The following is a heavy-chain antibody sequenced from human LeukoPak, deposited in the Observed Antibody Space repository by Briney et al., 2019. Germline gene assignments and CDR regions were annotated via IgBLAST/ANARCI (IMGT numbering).Heavy chain of an antibody. J-gene: IGHJ6*02. CDR2: ISGSGGST. D-gene: IGHD2-15*01. CDR3: AKDPYCSGGSCYLWDYYYYGMDV. CDR1: GFTFSSYA. Sequence: GGSLRLSCAASGFTFSSYAMSWVRQAPGKGLEWVSAISGSGGSTYYADSVKGQFTISRDNSKNTLYLQMNSLRAEDTAVYYCAKDPYCSGGSCYLWDYYYYGMDVWGQGTTVTVSS. V-gene: IGHV3-23*01.